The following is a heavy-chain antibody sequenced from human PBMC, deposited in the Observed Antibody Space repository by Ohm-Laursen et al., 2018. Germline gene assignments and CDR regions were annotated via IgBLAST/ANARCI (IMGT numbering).Heavy chain of an antibody. CDR2: IGRSGSPI. CDR1: GFTFSDYY. D-gene: IGHD6-19*01. J-gene: IGHJ4*02. V-gene: IGHV3-11*01. CDR3: AREGVAAFDY. Sequence: SLRLSCTASGFTFSDYYMSWIRQAPGKGLEWVSYIGRSGSPIYYADSVKGRFTVSRDNGKSSLYLQMNSLRAEDTAVYYCAREGVAAFDYWGKGTLVTVSS.